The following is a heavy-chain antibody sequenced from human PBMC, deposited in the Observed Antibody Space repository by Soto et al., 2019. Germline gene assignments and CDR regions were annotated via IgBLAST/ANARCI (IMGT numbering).Heavy chain of an antibody. CDR2: INPKSGGT. CDR3: ARGDSTDCSNGVCSFFYYHDMDV. D-gene: IGHD2-8*01. Sequence: QVQLVQSGAEVKEPGASVKVSCKASGYSFTDYHIHWVRQAPGQGLEWLGRINPKSGGTSTAQKFQGWVTMTTDTSISTASMELTRLTSDDTAIYYCARGDSTDCSNGVCSFFYYHDMDVWGQGTTVTVSS. J-gene: IGHJ6*02. V-gene: IGHV1-2*04. CDR1: GYSFTDYH.